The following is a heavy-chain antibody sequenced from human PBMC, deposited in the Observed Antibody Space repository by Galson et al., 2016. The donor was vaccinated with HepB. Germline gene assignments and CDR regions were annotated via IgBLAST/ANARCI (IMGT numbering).Heavy chain of an antibody. Sequence: SLRLSCAASGFTFSSYSMNWVRQAPGKGLEWVSYXSSSSSTIYYADSVKGRFSISRDNAKNSLYLQMNSLRDEDTAVYYCARGTRNYDFWSGYYSAYWGQGTLVTVSS. CDR2: XSSSSSTI. V-gene: IGHV3-48*02. J-gene: IGHJ4*02. CDR1: GFTFSSYS. D-gene: IGHD3-3*01. CDR3: ARGTRNYDFWSGYYSAY.